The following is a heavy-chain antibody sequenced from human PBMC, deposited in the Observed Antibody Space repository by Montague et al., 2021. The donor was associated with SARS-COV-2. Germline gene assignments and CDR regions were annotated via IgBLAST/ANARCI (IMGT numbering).Heavy chain of an antibody. CDR2: IYSSGST. D-gene: IGHD3-10*01. V-gene: IGHV4-39*01. Sequence: SETLSLTCTVSALSIRSSSYYCGWIRQPPRKGLEWIGRIYSSGSTYYNPSLKSRVTISVDTSKNQFSLKLSSVTAADTAVYYCARPLNLYYYGSGSYSSWFDPWGQGTLVTVSS. J-gene: IGHJ5*02. CDR1: ALSIRSSSYY. CDR3: ARPLNLYYYGSGSYSSWFDP.